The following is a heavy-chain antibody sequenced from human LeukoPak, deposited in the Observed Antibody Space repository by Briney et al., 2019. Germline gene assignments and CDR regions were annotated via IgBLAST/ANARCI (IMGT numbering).Heavy chain of an antibody. Sequence: GGSLRPSCAASGVTFSSYSMNWVRQAPGKGLEWVSYISSSSSTIYYADSVKGRFTISRDNAKNSLYLQMNSLRAEDTAVYYCARDGGLRDSSGYYYYYYYYMDVWGKGTTVTVSS. D-gene: IGHD3-22*01. CDR3: ARDGGLRDSSGYYYYYYYYMDV. CDR1: GVTFSSYS. J-gene: IGHJ6*03. V-gene: IGHV3-48*04. CDR2: ISSSSSTI.